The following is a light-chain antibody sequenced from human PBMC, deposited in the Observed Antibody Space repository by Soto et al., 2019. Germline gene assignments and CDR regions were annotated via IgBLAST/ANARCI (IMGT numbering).Light chain of an antibody. CDR3: QQYNVYSP. Sequence: DIQMTQSPSTLSASVGDRVTITCRASQSISTWLAWYQQKPGKAPKLLIYDASSLESGVPSRFSGSGSGTEFTLTISSLQPDDFATYYCQQYNVYSPFGQGTKVDIK. V-gene: IGKV1-5*01. J-gene: IGKJ2*01. CDR1: QSISTW. CDR2: DAS.